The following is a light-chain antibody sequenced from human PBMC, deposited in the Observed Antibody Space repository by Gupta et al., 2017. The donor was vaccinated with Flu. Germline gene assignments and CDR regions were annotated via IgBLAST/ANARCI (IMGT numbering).Light chain of an antibody. CDR1: QSISSY. J-gene: IGKJ2*02. CDR2: AAS. V-gene: IGKV1-39*01. CDR3: QQSDSTHHGT. Sequence: DIQMTQSPSSLSASVGDRVTITCRASQSISSYLNWYQQKPGKAPKLLIYAASSLQSGVPSRFSGSGYGTDFTLTISSRQPEDFATYYCQQSDSTHHGTFGQGTKLEIK.